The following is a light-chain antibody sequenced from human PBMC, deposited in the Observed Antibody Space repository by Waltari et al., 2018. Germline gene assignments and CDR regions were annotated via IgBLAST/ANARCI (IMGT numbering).Light chain of an antibody. Sequence: QSALTQPASVSGSPGQSITISCTGTSSDVGRYNFVAWYQQNPGKAPQLIIYEVNKRPSGVSNRLSGSKSGNTASLTISGLQAEDESDYYCCSYAGRSTWVFGGGTKVTVL. CDR2: EVN. CDR3: CSYAGRSTWV. V-gene: IGLV2-23*02. CDR1: SSDVGRYNF. J-gene: IGLJ3*02.